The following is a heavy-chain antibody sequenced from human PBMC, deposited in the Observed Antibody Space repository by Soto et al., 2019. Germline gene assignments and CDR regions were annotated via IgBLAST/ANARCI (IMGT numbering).Heavy chain of an antibody. CDR2: ITGGDST. CDR3: ARENYYYGMDV. CDR1: GFIVSVNY. V-gene: IGHV3-66*01. J-gene: IGHJ6*02. Sequence: EVQLVESGGGLVQPGGSLRLSCAASGFIVSVNYMCWVRQAPGKGLEWVSLITGGDSTYYADSVKGRVTISRDNSKNTLYLQMNSLRAEDTAVYYCARENYYYGMDVWGQGTTVTVSS.